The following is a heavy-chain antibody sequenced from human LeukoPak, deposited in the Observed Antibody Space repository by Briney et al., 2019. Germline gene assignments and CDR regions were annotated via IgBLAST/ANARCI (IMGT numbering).Heavy chain of an antibody. CDR3: ARDTVDGPFVTSLDY. J-gene: IGHJ4*02. CDR2: IISGGTTQ. CDR1: GFTFSSYW. V-gene: IGHV3-48*04. Sequence: PGGSLRLSCAASGFTFSSYWMSWVRQTPGKGLEWVAHIISGGTTQYYADSVRGRFTVSRDNAKNSLYLHMNSLRAEDTAVYYCARDTVDGPFVTSLDYWGQGARVTVSS. D-gene: IGHD5-12*01.